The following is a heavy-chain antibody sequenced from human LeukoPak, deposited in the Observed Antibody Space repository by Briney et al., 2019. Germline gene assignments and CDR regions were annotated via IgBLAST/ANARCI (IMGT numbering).Heavy chain of an antibody. J-gene: IGHJ6*03. Sequence: GGSLRLSCAASGFTYSRYGMHWVRQAPGKGLEWVAFIRYDGSNKYYADSVKGRFTISRDNSKNTLYLQMNSLRAEDTAVYYCAKDISGQYYYYMDVWGKGTTVTISS. CDR2: IRYDGSNK. V-gene: IGHV3-30*02. CDR1: GFTYSRYG. D-gene: IGHD1-20*01. CDR3: AKDISGQYYYYMDV.